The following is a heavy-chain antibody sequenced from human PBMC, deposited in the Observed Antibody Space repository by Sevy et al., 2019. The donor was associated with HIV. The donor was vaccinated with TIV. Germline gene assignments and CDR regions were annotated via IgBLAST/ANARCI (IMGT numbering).Heavy chain of an antibody. CDR3: ARGDTVAGFFYYYYGMDV. Sequence: GGSLRLSCAASGFTFSSYCVTWVRQAPGKGLEWVANIKQDGREKYYADSVKGRFTISRDNAKNSLYLQMNSLRAEDTAVYYCARGDTVAGFFYYYYGMDVWGQGTTVTVSS. D-gene: IGHD6-19*01. J-gene: IGHJ6*02. CDR1: GFTFSSYC. CDR2: IKQDGREK. V-gene: IGHV3-7*01.